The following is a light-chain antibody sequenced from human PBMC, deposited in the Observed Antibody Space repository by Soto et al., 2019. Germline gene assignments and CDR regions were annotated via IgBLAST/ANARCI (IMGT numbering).Light chain of an antibody. V-gene: IGKV3-20*01. CDR3: PQYGSSPQT. CDR2: VAS. J-gene: IGKJ1*01. CDR1: QSVSSSY. Sequence: EIVLTQSPGTLSLSPGERATLSCRASQSVSSSYLAWYQHKPGQAPRLLIYVASSMATGIPDRFSGSGSGTDFPLPISRLEPEDFAVYYCPQYGSSPQTFGQGTKVEIK.